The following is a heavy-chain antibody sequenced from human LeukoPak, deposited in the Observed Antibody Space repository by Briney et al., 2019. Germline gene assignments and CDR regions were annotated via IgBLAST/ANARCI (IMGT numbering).Heavy chain of an antibody. CDR2: IYYSGTT. CDR3: ARCVMGYSGYDLDY. V-gene: IGHV4-30-4*07. J-gene: IGHJ4*02. Sequence: SQTLSLTCAVSGGSISIGGYSWSWLRQPPGTGLEWIGYIYYSGTTYYNPSLKSRVTISVDTSKNQFSLKLSSVTAADTAVYYCARCVMGYSGYDLDYWGQGTLVTVSS. CDR1: GGSISIGGYS. D-gene: IGHD5-12*01.